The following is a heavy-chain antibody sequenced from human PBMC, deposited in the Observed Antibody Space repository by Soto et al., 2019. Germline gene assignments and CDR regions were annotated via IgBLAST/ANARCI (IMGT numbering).Heavy chain of an antibody. V-gene: IGHV6-1*01. CDR3: ARATSATFDY. CDR1: GDSFSSNSVT. J-gene: IGHJ4*02. CDR2: TYYRSKWSN. Sequence: PSQTLSLTCAISGDSFSSNSVTWNWIRQSPSRGLEWLGRTYYRSKWSNDYAESVKSRITIKPDTSKNQFSLQLNSVTPEDTAVYYCARATSATFDYWGQGTLVTVSS.